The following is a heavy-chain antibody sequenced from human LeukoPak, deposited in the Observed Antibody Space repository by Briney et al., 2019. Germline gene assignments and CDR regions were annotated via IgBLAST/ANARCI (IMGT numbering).Heavy chain of an antibody. D-gene: IGHD3-22*01. V-gene: IGHV3-21*01. J-gene: IGHJ4*02. CDR2: ISSSSSYR. CDR1: GFTFSSYS. CDR3: ARDSDYHSSGYTGGFDY. Sequence: PGGSLRLSCAASGFTFSSYSMNWVRQAPGKGREGVSSISSSSSYRYYADSVKDRFPIYRDNDKNSLYLQMNSLSAEDTAVYYCARDSDYHSSGYTGGFDYWGQGTLVTVSS.